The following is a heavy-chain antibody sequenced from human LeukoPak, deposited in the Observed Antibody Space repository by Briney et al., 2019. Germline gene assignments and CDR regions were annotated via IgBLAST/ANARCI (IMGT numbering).Heavy chain of an antibody. Sequence: PGGSLRLSCAASGFTFSSYAMHWVRQAPGKGLEYVSAISSNGGSTYYANSVKGRFTISRDNSKNTLYLQMGSLRAEDMAVYYCARVGDSGPFDYRGQGTLVTVSS. CDR1: GFTFSSYA. J-gene: IGHJ4*02. D-gene: IGHD1-1*01. CDR2: ISSNGGST. V-gene: IGHV3-64*01. CDR3: ARVGDSGPFDY.